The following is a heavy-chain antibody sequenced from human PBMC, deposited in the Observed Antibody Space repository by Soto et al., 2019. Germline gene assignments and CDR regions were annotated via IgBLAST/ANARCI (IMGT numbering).Heavy chain of an antibody. V-gene: IGHV3-21*01. CDR2: ISSSSYI. CDR3: ARDRNDYGSGSYYTTPRDAFDI. D-gene: IGHD3-10*01. Sequence: GGSLRLSCAASGFTFSSYSMNWVRQAPGKGLEWVSSISSSSYIYYADSVKGRFTISRDNAKNSLYLQMNSLRAEDTAVYYCARDRNDYGSGSYYTTPRDAFDIWGQGTMVTVSS. J-gene: IGHJ3*02. CDR1: GFTFSSYS.